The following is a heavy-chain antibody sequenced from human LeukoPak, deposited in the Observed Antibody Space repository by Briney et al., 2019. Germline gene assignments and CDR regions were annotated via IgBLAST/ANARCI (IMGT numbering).Heavy chain of an antibody. J-gene: IGHJ3*02. CDR1: GGSISSYY. CDR3: ARRGTPGAFDI. D-gene: IGHD1-1*01. Sequence: SETLSLTCTVSGGSISSYYWSWIRQPPGKGLEWIGYIYYSGSTNYNPSLKSRVTISVDTSKNQFSLKLSSVTAADTAVHYCARRGTPGAFDIWGQGTMVTVSS. CDR2: IYYSGST. V-gene: IGHV4-59*08.